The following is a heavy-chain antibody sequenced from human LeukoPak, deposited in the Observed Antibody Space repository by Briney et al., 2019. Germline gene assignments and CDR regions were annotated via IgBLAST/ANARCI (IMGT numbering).Heavy chain of an antibody. V-gene: IGHV4-59*11. CDR2: IYYSGST. Sequence: PSETLSLTCTVSGGSISSHYWSWIRQPPGKGLEWIGYIYYSGSTNYNPSLKSRVTISVDTSKNQFSLKLSSVTAADPAVYYCARSEMATINPFFDYWGQGTLVTVSS. D-gene: IGHD5-24*01. CDR3: ARSEMATINPFFDY. J-gene: IGHJ4*02. CDR1: GGSISSHY.